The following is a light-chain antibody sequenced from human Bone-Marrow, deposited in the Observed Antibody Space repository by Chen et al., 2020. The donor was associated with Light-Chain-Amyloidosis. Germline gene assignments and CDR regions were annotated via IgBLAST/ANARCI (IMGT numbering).Light chain of an antibody. J-gene: IGLJ3*02. Sequence: NFMLTQPPSVLESPGQTVIISCTRSSGSIATNYVQWYQQRTGSSPTTFIYEDDQRPSGVPDRFSGSIDRSSNSASLTMSGLKTEDEADYYCQSYQGSSQGVFGGGTKLTVL. V-gene: IGLV6-57*01. CDR1: SGSIATNY. CDR3: QSYQGSSQGV. CDR2: EDD.